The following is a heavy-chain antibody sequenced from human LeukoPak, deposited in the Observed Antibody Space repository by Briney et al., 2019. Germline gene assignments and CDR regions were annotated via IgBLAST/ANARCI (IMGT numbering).Heavy chain of an antibody. D-gene: IGHD1-26*01. V-gene: IGHV1-69*05. CDR1: GGTFSSYA. J-gene: IGHJ2*01. Sequence: GASVKVSCKASGGTFSSYAISWVRQAPGQGLEWMGGIIPIFGTANYAQKFQGRVTITTDESTSTAYMELSSLRSEDTAVYYCARGGWELLDPGHWYFDLWGRGTLVTVSS. CDR2: IIPIFGTA. CDR3: ARGGWELLDPGHWYFDL.